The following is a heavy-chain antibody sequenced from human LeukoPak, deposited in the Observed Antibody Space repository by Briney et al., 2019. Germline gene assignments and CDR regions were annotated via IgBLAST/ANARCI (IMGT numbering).Heavy chain of an antibody. CDR1: GGTFSSYA. V-gene: IGHV1-69*13. D-gene: IGHD2-2*01. CDR2: IIPIFGTA. J-gene: IGHJ6*03. Sequence: SVKVSCKASGGTFSSYAISWVRQAPGQGLEWMGGIIPIFGTANYAQKFQGRVTITADESTSTAYMELSSLRSEDTAVYYCARGEVVPPNYYYYYMDVWGKGTTVTVSS. CDR3: ARGEVVPPNYYYYYMDV.